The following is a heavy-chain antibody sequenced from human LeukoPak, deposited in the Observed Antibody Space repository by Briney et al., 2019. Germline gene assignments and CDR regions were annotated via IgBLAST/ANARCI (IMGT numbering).Heavy chain of an antibody. CDR1: GYTFTSYA. CDR2: INAGNGNT. V-gene: IGHV1-3*03. D-gene: IGHD6-19*01. Sequence: LWASVKVSCKASGYTFTSYAMHWVRQAPGQRLEWVGWINAGNGNTKYSQEFQGRVTITRDTSASTAYMELSSLRSEDMAVYYRARETYSSGWQFYFDYWGQGTLVTVSS. J-gene: IGHJ4*02. CDR3: ARETYSSGWQFYFDY.